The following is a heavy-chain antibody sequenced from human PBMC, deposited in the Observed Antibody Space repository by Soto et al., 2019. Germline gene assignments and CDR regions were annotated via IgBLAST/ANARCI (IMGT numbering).Heavy chain of an antibody. CDR3: ARDSPWGTFGPDYMDV. CDR1: GFTFSSYS. Sequence: GGSLRLSCAASGFTFSSYSMNWVRQAPGKGLEWVSSISSSSSYIYYADSVKGRFTISRDNAKNSLYLQMNSLRAEDTAVYYCARDSPWGTFGPDYMDVWGKGTTVTVSS. J-gene: IGHJ6*03. V-gene: IGHV3-21*01. D-gene: IGHD3-16*01. CDR2: ISSSSSYI.